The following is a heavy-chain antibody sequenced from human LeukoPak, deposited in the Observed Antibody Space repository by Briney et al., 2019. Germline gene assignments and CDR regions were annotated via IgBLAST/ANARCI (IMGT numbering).Heavy chain of an antibody. CDR1: GGSISSYY. J-gene: IGHJ4*02. V-gene: IGHV4-59*05. CDR3: ARLPTGSNKHLLDY. D-gene: IGHD3-9*01. CDR2: IYYSGST. Sequence: SETLSLTCTVSGGSISSYYWSWIRQPPGKGLEWIGSIYYSGSTYYNPSLKSRVTISVDTSKNQFSLKLSSVTAADTAVYYCARLPTGSNKHLLDYWGQGTLVTVSS.